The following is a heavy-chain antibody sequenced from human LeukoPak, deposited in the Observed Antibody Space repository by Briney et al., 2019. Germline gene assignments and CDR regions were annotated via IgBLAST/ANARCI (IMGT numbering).Heavy chain of an antibody. Sequence: ASFKVFCKASGNTFTTYEINWGRQATGQRLEWMGWMNPNSGYTGYAQKFQGRVTITRDTSISTAYMELSSLRSEDTAVYYCARVAGSIDYWGQGTLVTVSS. J-gene: IGHJ4*02. CDR2: MNPNSGYT. CDR1: GNTFTTYE. V-gene: IGHV1-8*03. D-gene: IGHD6-19*01. CDR3: ARVAGSIDY.